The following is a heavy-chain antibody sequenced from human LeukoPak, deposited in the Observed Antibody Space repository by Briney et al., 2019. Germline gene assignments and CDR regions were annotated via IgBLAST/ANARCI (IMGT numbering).Heavy chain of an antibody. CDR2: ISTSGSTT. J-gene: IGHJ4*02. V-gene: IGHV3-48*03. Sequence: GGSLRLSCAASGFTFSDYEINWVRQAPGKGLEWVSCISTSGSTTYYADSVKGRFTISRDNAKNSLFLQMNTLTADDTAVYYCARGDLHVFYYWGQGTPVTVSS. CDR1: GFTFSDYE. D-gene: IGHD2-21*01. CDR3: ARGDLHVFYY.